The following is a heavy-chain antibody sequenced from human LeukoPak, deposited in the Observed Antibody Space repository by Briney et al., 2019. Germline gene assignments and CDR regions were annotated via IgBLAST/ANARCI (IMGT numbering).Heavy chain of an antibody. J-gene: IGHJ4*02. V-gene: IGHV1-2*04. CDR3: ARGTIAAAGTVDY. CDR2: INPNSGGT. Sequence: ASVKVSCKASGGTFSSYAISWVRQAPGQGLEWMGWINPNSGGTNYAQKFQGWVTMTRDTSISTAYMELSRLRSDDTAVYYCARGTIAAAGTVDYWGQGTLVTVSS. D-gene: IGHD6-13*01. CDR1: GGTFSSYA.